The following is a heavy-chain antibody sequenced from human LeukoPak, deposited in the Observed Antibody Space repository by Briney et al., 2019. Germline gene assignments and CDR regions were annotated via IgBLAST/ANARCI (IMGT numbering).Heavy chain of an antibody. D-gene: IGHD4-23*01. V-gene: IGHV3-74*01. CDR2: INSDEGTI. CDR3: ASGYSSDYGGNAY. J-gene: IGHJ4*02. CDR1: GFTFSSYW. Sequence: GGSLRLSCAASGFTFSSYWMHWVRQAPGKGLVWVSRINSDEGTINYADSVKGRFTISRDNAENTLYLQMNSLRGEDTAVYYCASGYSSDYGGNAYWGQGTLVTVSS.